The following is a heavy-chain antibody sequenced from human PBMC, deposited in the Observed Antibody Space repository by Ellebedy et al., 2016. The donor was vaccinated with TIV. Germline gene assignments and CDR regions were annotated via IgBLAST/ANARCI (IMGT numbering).Heavy chain of an antibody. CDR2: IYSGGNT. CDR3: ASSPSQGY. CDR1: GFTVSNNY. J-gene: IGHJ4*02. V-gene: IGHV3-53*01. Sequence: GESLKISCAASGFTVSNNYMSWVRQAPGKGLEWVSVIYSGGNTFYAESVKGRFTISSDSSQNTLYLQMDSLRAEDKAVYYCASSPSQGYWGQGTLVTVSS.